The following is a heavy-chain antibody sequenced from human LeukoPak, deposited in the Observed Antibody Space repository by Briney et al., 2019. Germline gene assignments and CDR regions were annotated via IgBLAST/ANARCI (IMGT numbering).Heavy chain of an antibody. CDR1: GASISSSNYY. CDR3: AKSNGYGLIDY. J-gene: IGHJ4*02. Sequence: PSQTLSLTCAVSGASISSSNYYWGWVRQSPGKGLEWIGNIYSSGNTYYNASLKSRVTMYIDTSKNQFSLKLSSVTAADTAMYYCAKSNGYGLIDYWGQGTLVTVSS. CDR2: IYSSGNT. V-gene: IGHV4-39*01. D-gene: IGHD5-12*01.